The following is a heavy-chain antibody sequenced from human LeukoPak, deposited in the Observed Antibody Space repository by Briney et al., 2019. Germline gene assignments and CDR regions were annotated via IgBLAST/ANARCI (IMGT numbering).Heavy chain of an antibody. D-gene: IGHD3-22*01. Sequence: PGRSLRLSCAASGFTFSSYAMHWVRQAPGKGLEWVAVISYDGSNKYYADSVKGRFTISRDNSKNTLYLQMNSLRAEDTAVYYCARVDLYYDSSGYYHPGAFDIWGQGTMVTVSS. CDR3: ARVDLYYDSSGYYHPGAFDI. CDR1: GFTFSSYA. J-gene: IGHJ3*02. CDR2: ISYDGSNK. V-gene: IGHV3-30-3*01.